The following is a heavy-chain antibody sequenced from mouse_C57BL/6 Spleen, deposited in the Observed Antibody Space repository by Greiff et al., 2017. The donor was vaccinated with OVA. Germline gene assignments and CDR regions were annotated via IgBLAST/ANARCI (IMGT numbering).Heavy chain of an antibody. J-gene: IGHJ2*01. Sequence: EVKLVESGPGLVKPSPSLSLTCSATGYSITSGYYWYWIRQFPGNKLEWMGYIRYDGSNNYNPPLKNQTTITRDTSKNQSFLKLNSVTTEDTATYYCARYDGYSFDYWGQGTTLTVSS. D-gene: IGHD2-3*01. CDR3: ARYDGYSFDY. CDR1: GYSITSGYY. V-gene: IGHV3-6*01. CDR2: IRYDGSN.